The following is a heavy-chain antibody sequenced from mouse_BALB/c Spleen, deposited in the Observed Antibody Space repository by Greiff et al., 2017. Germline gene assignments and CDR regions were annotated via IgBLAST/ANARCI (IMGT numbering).Heavy chain of an antibody. Sequence: QVQLQQSGAELVRPGTSVKVSCKASGYAFTNYLIEWVKQRPGQGLEWIGVINPGSGGTNYNEKFKGKATLTADKSSSTAYMQLSSLTSDDSAVYFCASSGGEMDYWGQGTSVTVSS. CDR1: GYAFTNYL. V-gene: IGHV1-54*01. D-gene: IGHD3-2*02. CDR3: ASSGGEMDY. J-gene: IGHJ4*01. CDR2: INPGSGGT.